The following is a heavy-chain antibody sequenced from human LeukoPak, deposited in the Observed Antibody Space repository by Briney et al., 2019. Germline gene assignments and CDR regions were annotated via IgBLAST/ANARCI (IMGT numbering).Heavy chain of an antibody. CDR3: ARDAGYYYGSGSSSDY. CDR1: GFTFSSYS. CDR2: ISSSSSYI. V-gene: IGHV3-21*01. Sequence: GGSLRLSCAASGFTFSSYSMNWVRQAPGKGLEWVSSISSSSSYIYYADSVKGRFTISRDNAKNSLYLQMNSLRAEDTAVYCCARDAGYYYGSGSSSDYWGQGTLVTVSS. D-gene: IGHD3-10*01. J-gene: IGHJ4*02.